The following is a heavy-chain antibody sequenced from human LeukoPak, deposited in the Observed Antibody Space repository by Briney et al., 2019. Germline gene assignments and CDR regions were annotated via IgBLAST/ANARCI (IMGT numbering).Heavy chain of an antibody. CDR1: GGSISHYY. J-gene: IGHJ5*02. CDR2: IYYSGST. Sequence: PSETLSLTCTVSGGSISHYYWSWIRQPPGKGLEWIGYIYYSGSTNYNPSLKSRVTISVDTSKNQFSLKLSSVTAADTAVYYCARVLAAAGNNWFDPWGQGTLVTVSS. CDR3: ARVLAAAGNNWFDP. V-gene: IGHV4-59*12. D-gene: IGHD6-13*01.